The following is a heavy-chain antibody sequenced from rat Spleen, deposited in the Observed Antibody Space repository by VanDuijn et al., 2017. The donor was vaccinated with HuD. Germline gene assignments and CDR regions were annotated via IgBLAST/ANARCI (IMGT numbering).Heavy chain of an antibody. CDR1: GFSLTSYI. J-gene: IGHJ2*01. V-gene: IGHV2-6*01. CDR2: ISSAGNT. Sequence: QVQLKESGPGLVQPSQTLSLTCTVSGFSLTSYIMSWVRQPPGKGLEWIAAISSAGNTYYNPALKSRLSISRDTSKSQVFLKMNSLQTEDTAMYFCARYYFDYWGQGVMRTVSS. CDR3: ARYYFDY.